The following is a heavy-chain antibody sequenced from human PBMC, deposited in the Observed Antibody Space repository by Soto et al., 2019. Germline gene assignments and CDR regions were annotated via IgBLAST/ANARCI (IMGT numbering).Heavy chain of an antibody. D-gene: IGHD3-10*01. CDR3: AKTYTGG. CDR2: ISGMEDRT. Sequence: GGSLRLSCTASGFNLRDQALSWVRQAPGGGLEWVSGISGMEDRTNYADFVKGRFFISKDRAKNTLNLQMTGLGDDDTAVYYCAKTYTGGWGQGTQVTVSS. V-gene: IGHV3-23*01. J-gene: IGHJ4*02. CDR1: GFNLRDQA.